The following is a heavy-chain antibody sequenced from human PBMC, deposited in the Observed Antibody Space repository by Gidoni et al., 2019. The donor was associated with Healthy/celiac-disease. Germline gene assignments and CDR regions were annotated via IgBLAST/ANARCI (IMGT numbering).Heavy chain of an antibody. CDR3: AKAEVGMDV. D-gene: IGHD1-26*01. Sequence: VQLVEPGGGVVQPGRSLRLSCAASGFTFSSNGMHWVRQAPGKGLEWVAVISYDESNKYYADSVKGRFTISRDISKNTLDLQMNSLRAEDTAVYYCAKAEVGMDVWGQGTTVTVSS. J-gene: IGHJ6*02. CDR1: GFTFSSNG. CDR2: ISYDESNK. V-gene: IGHV3-30*18.